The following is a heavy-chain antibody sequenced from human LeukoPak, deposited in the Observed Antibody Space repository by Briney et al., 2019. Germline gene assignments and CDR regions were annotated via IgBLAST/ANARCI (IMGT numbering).Heavy chain of an antibody. CDR2: ISGSGGST. CDR3: AQQVGYCSSGSCYFTY. V-gene: IGHV3-23*01. Sequence: GGSLRLSCAASGFTFSSYAMSWVRQAPGRGLEWVSAISGSGGSTYYADSVKGRFTISRDNSKNTLYLQMNSLRAEDTAVYYCAQQVGYCSSGSCYFTYWGQGTLVTVSS. CDR1: GFTFSSYA. D-gene: IGHD2-15*01. J-gene: IGHJ1*01.